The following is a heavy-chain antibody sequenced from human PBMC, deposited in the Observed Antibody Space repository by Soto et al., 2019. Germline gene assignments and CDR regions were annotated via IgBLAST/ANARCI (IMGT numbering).Heavy chain of an antibody. CDR2: IYNSGST. CDR1: GGSFSSTSYY. V-gene: IGHV4-61*01. J-gene: IGHJ6*02. CDR3: ARDVLCWNRGSYYYYGMDV. D-gene: IGHD1-1*01. Sequence: SETLSLTCTVSGGSFSSTSYYWSWIRQPPGKGLGGIGCIYNSGSTNSNPSLTSRVTISVDTSKNQFSLNLTSVTAADTAVYFYARDVLCWNRGSYYYYGMDVWGQGTTVTVSS.